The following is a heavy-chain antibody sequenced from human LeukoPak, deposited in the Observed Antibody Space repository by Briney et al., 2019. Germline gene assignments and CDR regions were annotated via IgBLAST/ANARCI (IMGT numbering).Heavy chain of an antibody. CDR3: AREDDTGRYMGDDAFDI. CDR1: GGTFSSYA. CDR2: IIPMSDTA. D-gene: IGHD1-26*01. J-gene: IGHJ3*02. Sequence: SVKVPCKASGGTFSSYAISWVRQAPGQGLEWMGGIIPMSDTANYPQKFRGRLTITADIPTSTVYMELSSLRSEDTAVYYCAREDDTGRYMGDDAFDIWGQGTMVTVSS. V-gene: IGHV1-69*06.